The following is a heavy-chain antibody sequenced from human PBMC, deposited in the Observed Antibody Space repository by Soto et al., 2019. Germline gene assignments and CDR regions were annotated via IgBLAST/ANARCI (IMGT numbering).Heavy chain of an antibody. CDR1: GGSISSSSYY. Sequence: QLQLQESGPGLVKPSETLSLTCTVSGGSISSSSYYWGWIRQPPGKGLEWIGSIYYSGSTYYNPSLKRRVTISVDTSKNQFSLKLSSVTAADTAVYYCARSGPTMVRGVIVGWFDPWGQGTLVTVSS. J-gene: IGHJ5*02. V-gene: IGHV4-39*01. CDR2: IYYSGST. D-gene: IGHD3-10*01. CDR3: ARSGPTMVRGVIVGWFDP.